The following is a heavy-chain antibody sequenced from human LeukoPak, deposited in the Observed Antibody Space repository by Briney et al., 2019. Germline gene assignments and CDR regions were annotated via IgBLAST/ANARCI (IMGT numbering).Heavy chain of an antibody. CDR3: AKSQWLVGGHYYYGMDV. V-gene: IGHV3-23*01. CDR2: ISGSGGST. CDR1: GFTFSSYA. Sequence: GGSLRLSCAASGFTFSSYAMSWVRQAPGKGLEWVSAISGSGGSTYYADSVKGRFTISRDNSKNTLYLQMNSLRAEDTAVYYCAKSQWLVGGHYYYGMDVWGQGTTATVSS. D-gene: IGHD6-19*01. J-gene: IGHJ6*02.